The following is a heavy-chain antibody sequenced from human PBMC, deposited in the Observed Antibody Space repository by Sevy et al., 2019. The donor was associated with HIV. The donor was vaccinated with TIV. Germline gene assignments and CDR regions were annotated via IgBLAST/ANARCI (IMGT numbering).Heavy chain of an antibody. Sequence: ASGKVSCKASGYTFTGYYMHWVRQAPGQGLEWMGWINPNSGGTNYAQKFQGWVTMTRDTSISTAYMELSRLRSDDTAVYYCAREAWGEELVIDYWGQGTLVTVSS. D-gene: IGHD6-6*01. J-gene: IGHJ4*02. CDR2: INPNSGGT. V-gene: IGHV1-2*04. CDR3: AREAWGEELVIDY. CDR1: GYTFTGYY.